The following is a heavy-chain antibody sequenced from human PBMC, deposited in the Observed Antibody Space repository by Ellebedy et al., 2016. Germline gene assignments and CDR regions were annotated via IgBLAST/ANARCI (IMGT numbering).Heavy chain of an antibody. J-gene: IGHJ3*02. CDR3: ARDGGWDEEFHDALDM. D-gene: IGHD3-16*01. CDR2: ITHDGSNS. CDR1: FFTFSDYS. V-gene: IGHV3-30*04. Sequence: GGSLRLSCAASFFTFSDYSMHWVRQAPGKGLEWLAVITHDGSNSYYADSVRGRFTISRDNSKNTLYVQMNSLRGDDTAMYYCARDGGWDEEFHDALDMWGHGTMVTVSS.